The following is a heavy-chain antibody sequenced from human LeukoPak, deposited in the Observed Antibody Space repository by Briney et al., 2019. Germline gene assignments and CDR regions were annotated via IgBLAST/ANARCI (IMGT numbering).Heavy chain of an antibody. J-gene: IGHJ4*02. D-gene: IGHD3-22*01. CDR1: GFTFANYA. Sequence: GGSLRLSCAASGFTFANYAMKWVRQAPGKGMEWVSGIGGGGGNTDYADCVRGRFPISRDNSKSTLCLQMSSLRAEDTAIYYCAKDARGYHRPIYSWGQGILVTVSS. CDR3: AKDARGYHRPIYS. V-gene: IGHV3-23*01. CDR2: IGGGGGNT.